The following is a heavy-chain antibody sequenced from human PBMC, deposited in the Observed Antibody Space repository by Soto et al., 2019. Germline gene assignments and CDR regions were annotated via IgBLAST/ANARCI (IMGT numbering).Heavy chain of an antibody. V-gene: IGHV3-33*01. CDR2: RWYDGSNK. CDR3: ARGMTTVTADYYGMDV. Sequence: GGSLRLSWVASGFTFSSYGMHWVRQAPAYGLEWVAVRWYDGSNKYYAGSVKGRFTISRDNSKNTLYLQMNSLRAEDTAVYYCARGMTTVTADYYGMDVWGQGTTVTVSS. D-gene: IGHD4-4*01. CDR1: GFTFSSYG. J-gene: IGHJ6*02.